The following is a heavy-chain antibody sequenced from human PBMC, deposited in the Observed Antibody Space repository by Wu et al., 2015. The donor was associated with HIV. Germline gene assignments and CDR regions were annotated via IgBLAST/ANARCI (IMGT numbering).Heavy chain of an antibody. Sequence: QVQLVQSGAEVKKPWGLSEGLLQGFWIHLHRLLYALGATRPLDKGLSGWDGSTLTVVAQTMHSKFQGRVTMTRDTSISTAYMELSRLRSDDTAVYYCARDRPTIXSQPFDYVGQGTLVTVSS. CDR1: IHLHRLL. CDR3: ARDRPTIXSQPFDY. V-gene: IGHV1-2*02. J-gene: IGHJ4*02. D-gene: IGHD3-9*01. CDR2: STLTVVA.